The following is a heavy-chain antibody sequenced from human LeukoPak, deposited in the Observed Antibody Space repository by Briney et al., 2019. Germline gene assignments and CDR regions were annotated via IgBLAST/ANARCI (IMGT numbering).Heavy chain of an antibody. D-gene: IGHD2-2*02. V-gene: IGHV1-18*01. CDR1: GYTFTSYV. CDR3: ASVIVVVPAAISALDY. J-gene: IGHJ4*01. CDR2: ISAYNGNT. Sequence: ASVKVSCKACGYTFTSYVISWVGQAPGQGLEGMGWISAYNGNTNYAQKLQGRVTITTDTSTSAVYMEVRSLGSDDPAVYSCASVIVVVPAAISALDYWGPGTLVTVSS.